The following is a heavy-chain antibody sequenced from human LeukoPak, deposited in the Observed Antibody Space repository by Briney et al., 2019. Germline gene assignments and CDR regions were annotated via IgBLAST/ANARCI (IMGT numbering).Heavy chain of an antibody. CDR3: ARDYRRGSDKKNAFDI. CDR2: INPNSGGT. V-gene: IGHV1-2*04. D-gene: IGHD3-10*01. J-gene: IGHJ3*02. CDR1: GYTFTGYY. Sequence: ASVKVSCKASGYTFTGYYMHWVRQAPGQGLEWMGWINPNSGGTNYAQKFQGWVTMTRDTSISTAYMELSRLRSDDTAVYYCARDYRRGSDKKNAFDIRGQGTMVTVSS.